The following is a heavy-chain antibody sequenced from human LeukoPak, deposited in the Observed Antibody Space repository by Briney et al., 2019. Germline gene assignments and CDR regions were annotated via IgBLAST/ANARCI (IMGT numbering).Heavy chain of an antibody. Sequence: SETLSLTCTVSGGSISSYYWSWIRQPPGKGLEWIGYIYYSGSTNYNPSLKSRVTISVDTYKNQFSLKLSSVTAADTAVYYCARTDYGDFLGYWGQGTLVTVSS. CDR3: ARTDYGDFLGY. D-gene: IGHD4-17*01. CDR1: GGSISSYY. V-gene: IGHV4-59*01. CDR2: IYYSGST. J-gene: IGHJ4*02.